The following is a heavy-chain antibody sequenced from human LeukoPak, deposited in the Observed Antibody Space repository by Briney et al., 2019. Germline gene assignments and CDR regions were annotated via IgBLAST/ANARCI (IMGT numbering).Heavy chain of an antibody. Sequence: GGSLRLSCAASGFTFSSYAMSWVRQAPGKGLEWVSAISGSGTRTYYADSVKGRFTISRGNSKNTLYLQMNSLRAEDTAVYYCAKAPTKEEEWLLLNYFDYWGQGTLVTVSS. CDR2: ISGSGTRT. CDR3: AKAPTKEEEWLLLNYFDY. V-gene: IGHV3-23*01. J-gene: IGHJ4*02. CDR1: GFTFSSYA. D-gene: IGHD3-22*01.